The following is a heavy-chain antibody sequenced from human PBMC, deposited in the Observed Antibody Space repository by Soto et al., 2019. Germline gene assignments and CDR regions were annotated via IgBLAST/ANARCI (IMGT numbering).Heavy chain of an antibody. CDR2: INAGNGNT. V-gene: IGHV1-3*01. CDR3: AREVSSWPYFDY. CDR1: GYTFTSYA. Sequence: ASVKVSCKASGYTFTSYAMHWVRQAPGQRLEWMGWINAGNGNTKYSQKFQGRVTMTRNTSISTAYMELSSLRSDDTAVYYCAREVSSWPYFDYWGQGTLVTVSS. D-gene: IGHD6-13*01. J-gene: IGHJ4*02.